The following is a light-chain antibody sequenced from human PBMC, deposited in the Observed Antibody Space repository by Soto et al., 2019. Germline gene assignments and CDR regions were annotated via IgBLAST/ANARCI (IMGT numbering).Light chain of an antibody. Sequence: EIVMTQSPATLSVSPGERATLSCRASQSVSSNLAWYQQKPGQAPRLLIYGASTRATGIPARFSGSGSGTEFTLTISSLQSEDFATYYCQQSYSTPPVFTFGPGTKVDIK. J-gene: IGKJ3*01. CDR2: GAS. V-gene: IGKV3-15*01. CDR3: QQSYSTPPVFT. CDR1: QSVSSN.